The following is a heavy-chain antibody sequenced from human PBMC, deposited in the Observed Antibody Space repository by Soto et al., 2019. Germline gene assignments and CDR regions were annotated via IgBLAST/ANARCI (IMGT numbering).Heavy chain of an antibody. J-gene: IGHJ6*03. CDR2: INHSGST. D-gene: IGHD1-7*01. CDR1: GGSFSGYY. V-gene: IGHV4-34*01. Sequence: SETLSLTCAVSGGSFSGYYWSWIRQPPGKGLEWIGEINHSGSTNYNPSLKSRVTISVDTSKNQFSLKLSSVTAADTAVYYCARGMVFWNLRHYYYMDVWGKGTTVTVSS. CDR3: ARGMVFWNLRHYYYMDV.